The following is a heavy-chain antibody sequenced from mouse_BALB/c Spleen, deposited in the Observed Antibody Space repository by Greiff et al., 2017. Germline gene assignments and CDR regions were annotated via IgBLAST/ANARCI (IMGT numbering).Heavy chain of an antibody. Sequence: VQLQQSGAELARPGASVKLSCKASGYTFTSYWMQWVKQRPGQGLEWIGAIYPGDGDTRYTQKFKGKATLTADKSSSTAYMQLSSLASEDSAVYYCARDGSSSYAMDYWGQGTSVTVSS. D-gene: IGHD1-1*01. CDR1: GYTFTSYW. V-gene: IGHV1-87*01. J-gene: IGHJ4*01. CDR2: IYPGDGDT. CDR3: ARDGSSSYAMDY.